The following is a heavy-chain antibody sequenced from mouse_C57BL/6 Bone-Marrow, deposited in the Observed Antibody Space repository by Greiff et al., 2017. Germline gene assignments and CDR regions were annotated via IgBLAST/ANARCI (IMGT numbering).Heavy chain of an antibody. J-gene: IGHJ3*01. CDR3: TRNDYDGRFAY. D-gene: IGHD2-4*01. CDR1: GYTFTSYW. CDR2: IYPGNSDT. Sequence: VHVKQSGTVLARPGASVKMSCKTSGYTFTSYWMHWVKQRPGQGLECIGAIYPGNSDTSYNQKFKGKAKLTAVTSASTAYMELSSLTNEDSAVYYCTRNDYDGRFAYWGQGTLVTVSA. V-gene: IGHV1-5*01.